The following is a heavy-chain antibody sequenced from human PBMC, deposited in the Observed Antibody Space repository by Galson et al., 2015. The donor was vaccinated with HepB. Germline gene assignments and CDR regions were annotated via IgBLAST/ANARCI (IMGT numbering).Heavy chain of an antibody. CDR2: IYYSGST. Sequence: SETLSLTCTVSGGSISSSSYYWGWIRQPPGKGLEWIGSIYYSGSTYYNPSLKSRVTISVDTSKNQFSLKLSSVTAADTAVYYCARHSVLVRGRGAFDIWGQGTMVTVSS. V-gene: IGHV4-39*01. D-gene: IGHD3-10*01. J-gene: IGHJ3*02. CDR1: GGSISSSSYY. CDR3: ARHSVLVRGRGAFDI.